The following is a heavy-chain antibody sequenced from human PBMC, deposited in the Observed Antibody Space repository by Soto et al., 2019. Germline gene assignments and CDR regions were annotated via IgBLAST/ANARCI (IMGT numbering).Heavy chain of an antibody. CDR2: IYTSGST. J-gene: IGHJ5*02. Sequence: SATFSPTCTVSAGITSPYYWSWSRQPAGKGLEWIGRIYTSGSTNYNPSLKSRVTMSVDTSKNQFSLKLSSVTASDPAVYYCARPYRMPGSSCDTCGQGT. V-gene: IGHV4-4*07. CDR3: ARPYRMPGSSCDT. CDR1: AGITSPYY. D-gene: IGHD2-2*01.